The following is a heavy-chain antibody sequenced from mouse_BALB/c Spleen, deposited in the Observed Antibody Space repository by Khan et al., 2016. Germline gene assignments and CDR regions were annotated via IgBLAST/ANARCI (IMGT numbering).Heavy chain of an antibody. CDR2: INSNGGST. D-gene: IGHD1-1*02. Sequence: EMELVESGGGLVQPGGSLKLSCAASGFTFSSYGMSWVRQTPDKRLELVATINSNGGSTYYPDSVKGRFTISRDNAKNTLYLQMSSLKSEDTAMYYCARDGIPIWSHYYA. J-gene: IGHJ4*01. CDR3: ARDGIPIWSHYYA. CDR1: GFTFSSYG. V-gene: IGHV5-6-3*01.